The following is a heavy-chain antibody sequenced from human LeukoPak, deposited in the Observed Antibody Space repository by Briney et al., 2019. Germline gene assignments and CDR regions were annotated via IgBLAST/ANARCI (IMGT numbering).Heavy chain of an antibody. J-gene: IGHJ4*02. CDR1: GFIFSSYW. Sequence: SGGSLRLSCAASGFIFSSYWMSWVRQAPGKGLEWVANIKQDGSEKYYVDSVKGRFTISRDNAKNSLYLQMNSLRAEDTAVYYCAMSALRYGEDYWGQGTLVTVSS. CDR2: IKQDGSEK. D-gene: IGHD3-10*01. CDR3: AMSALRYGEDY. V-gene: IGHV3-7*03.